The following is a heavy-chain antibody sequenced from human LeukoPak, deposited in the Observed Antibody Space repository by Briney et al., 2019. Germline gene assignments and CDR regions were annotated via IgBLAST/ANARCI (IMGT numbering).Heavy chain of an antibody. Sequence: GGSLRLSCAASGFTFSSYSMNWVRQAPGKGLEWVSYISSSSSTIYYADSVKGRFTISRDNAKNSLYLQMNSLRAEDTAVYYCARDFGDSSGYYFGSTDYYGMDVWGQGTTVTVSS. CDR2: ISSSSSTI. CDR3: ARDFGDSSGYYFGSTDYYGMDV. CDR1: GFTFSSYS. J-gene: IGHJ6*02. D-gene: IGHD3-22*01. V-gene: IGHV3-48*01.